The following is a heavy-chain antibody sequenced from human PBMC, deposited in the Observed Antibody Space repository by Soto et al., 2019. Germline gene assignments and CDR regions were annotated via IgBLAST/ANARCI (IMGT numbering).Heavy chain of an antibody. CDR2: IYYSGST. J-gene: IGHJ6*02. CDR1: GGSISSSSYY. D-gene: IGHD2-2*01. V-gene: IGHV4-39*01. CDR3: ARRYQLREVGGMDV. Sequence: QLQLQESGPGLVKPSETLSLTCTVSGGSISSSSYYWGWIRQPPGKGLEWIGSIYYSGSTYYNPSLKSRVTISVDTSKNQFSLKLSSVTAADTVVYYCARRYQLREVGGMDVWGQGTTVIVSS.